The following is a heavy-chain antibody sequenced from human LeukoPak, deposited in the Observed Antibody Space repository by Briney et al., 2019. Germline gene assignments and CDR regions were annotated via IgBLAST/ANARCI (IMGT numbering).Heavy chain of an antibody. D-gene: IGHD3-22*01. V-gene: IGHV3-66*01. CDR3: ERDPATYYYDSSVVDI. J-gene: IGHJ3*02. CDR1: GFTVSSNF. Sequence: HPGGSLRLSCAASGFTVSSNFMSWVRQAPGKGLEWVSAIYSGGRTYYADSVTGRFTISRDISKTTLLFEMNSLRGEDTAVYYCERDPATYYYDSSVVDIWGQGTMVTVSS. CDR2: IYSGGRT.